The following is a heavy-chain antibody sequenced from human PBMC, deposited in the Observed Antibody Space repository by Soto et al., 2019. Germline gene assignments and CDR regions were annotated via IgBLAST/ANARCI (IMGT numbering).Heavy chain of an antibody. V-gene: IGHV3-23*01. Sequence: PGGSLRLSCAASGFSFTGYAKSWVRQAPGKGLEWVSTISGRDGSTYYADSVKGRFTISRDNSKNTLYLQMNSLRAEDTAVYYCAKAPVATPLYYYYYGMDVWGQGTTVTVSS. CDR1: GFSFTGYA. CDR2: ISGRDGST. D-gene: IGHD5-12*01. CDR3: AKAPVATPLYYYYYGMDV. J-gene: IGHJ6*02.